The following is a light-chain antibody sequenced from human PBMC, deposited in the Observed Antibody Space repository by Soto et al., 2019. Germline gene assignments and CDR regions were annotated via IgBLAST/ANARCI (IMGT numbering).Light chain of an antibody. CDR2: ATS. J-gene: IGKJ4*01. CDR1: QDIRSD. V-gene: IGKV1-6*01. CDR3: LQDHSYPLT. Sequence: AIQMTQFPSSLSASVGDRVTITCRASQDIRSDSGWYQQRPGKAPKLLSYATSSLQGGVPSRFSGSGSGTDFTLTISSLQPEDFATYYCLQDHSYPLTFGGGTKVEIK.